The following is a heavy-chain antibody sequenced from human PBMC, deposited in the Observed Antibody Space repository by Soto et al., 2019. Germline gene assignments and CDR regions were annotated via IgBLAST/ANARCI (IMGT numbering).Heavy chain of an antibody. D-gene: IGHD5-18*01. CDR2: ISYSGST. Sequence: SETLSLTCTVSGGSISSGNYYWSWIRQPPGKGLEWIGFISYSGSTYYSLSLKSRVTISVDTSKNQFSLNLSFVTAADTAVYYCASMGTPATGLYYFDYWGQGTLVPVSS. J-gene: IGHJ4*02. CDR3: ASMGTPATGLYYFDY. CDR1: GGSISSGNYY. V-gene: IGHV4-30-4*01.